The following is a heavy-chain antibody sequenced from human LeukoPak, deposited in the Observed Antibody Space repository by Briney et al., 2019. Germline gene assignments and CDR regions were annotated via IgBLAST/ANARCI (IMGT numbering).Heavy chain of an antibody. CDR3: AGWSARPEDY. J-gene: IGHJ4*02. Sequence: GGSLRLSCAASGFTFSSYAMHWVRQAPGKGLEWVAVISHDGSNKYYADSVKGRFTISRDNSKNTLYLQMNSLRAEDTAVYYCAGWSARPEDYWGQGTLVTVSS. CDR2: ISHDGSNK. V-gene: IGHV3-30-3*01. CDR1: GFTFSSYA. D-gene: IGHD6-19*01.